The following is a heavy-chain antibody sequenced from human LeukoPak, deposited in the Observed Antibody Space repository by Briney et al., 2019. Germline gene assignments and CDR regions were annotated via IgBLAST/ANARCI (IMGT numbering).Heavy chain of an antibody. Sequence: SVKVSCKASGYTFTSYGISWVRQAPGQGLEWMGRIIPIFGTANYAQKFQGRVTITTDESTSTAYMELSSLRSEDTAVYYCARDLYSSSWYSTNAFDIWGQGTMVTVSS. D-gene: IGHD6-13*01. CDR1: GYTFTSYG. CDR3: ARDLYSSSWYSTNAFDI. J-gene: IGHJ3*02. CDR2: IIPIFGTA. V-gene: IGHV1-69*05.